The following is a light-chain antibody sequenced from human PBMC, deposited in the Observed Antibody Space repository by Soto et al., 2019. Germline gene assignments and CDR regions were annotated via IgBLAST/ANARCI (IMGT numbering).Light chain of an antibody. V-gene: IGKV3-15*01. Sequence: EVVLTQSPGTLSMSPGERATLSCRASQSVSNNLAWYQQKPGQAPRLLIYGDSTRATGVPARFSGSGSGTEFTLTITGLQSEDIAIYYCHQYNHWPPLYSFGQGTRLDIK. CDR2: GDS. CDR1: QSVSNN. J-gene: IGKJ2*01. CDR3: HQYNHWPPLYS.